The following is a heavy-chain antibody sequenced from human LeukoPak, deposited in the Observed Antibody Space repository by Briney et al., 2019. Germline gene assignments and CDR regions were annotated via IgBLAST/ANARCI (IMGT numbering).Heavy chain of an antibody. Sequence: AASVKVSCTASGYTFTGYYMHWVRQAPGQGLEWMGWINPNSGGTNYAQKFQGRVTMTRDTSISTAYMELSRLRSDDTAVYYCAREFGTYYDFWSGSRYFDYWGQGTLVTVSS. D-gene: IGHD3-3*01. J-gene: IGHJ4*02. CDR3: AREFGTYYDFWSGSRYFDY. CDR2: INPNSGGT. V-gene: IGHV1-2*02. CDR1: GYTFTGYY.